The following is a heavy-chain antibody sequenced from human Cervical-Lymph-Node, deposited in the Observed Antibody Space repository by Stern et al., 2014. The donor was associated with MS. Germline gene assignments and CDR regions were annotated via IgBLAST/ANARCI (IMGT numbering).Heavy chain of an antibody. Sequence: EVQLEESGAEVKKPGESLKISCKGYGYSFTSSWIVWVRQMPGKGLEWMGIIYPGDSDTRYSPSFQGQVTISADKSISTAYLQWSSLRASDTAMYYCARQRSSTNRADYWGQGTLVTVSS. CDR2: IYPGDSDT. J-gene: IGHJ4*02. D-gene: IGHD1-14*01. CDR3: ARQRSSTNRADY. V-gene: IGHV5-51*01. CDR1: GYSFTSSW.